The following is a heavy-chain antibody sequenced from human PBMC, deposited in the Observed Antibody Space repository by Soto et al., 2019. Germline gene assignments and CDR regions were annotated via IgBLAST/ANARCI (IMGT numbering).Heavy chain of an antibody. V-gene: IGHV4-39*02. CDR1: GGSISSSSYY. Sequence: PSETLSLTCTVSGGSISSSSYYWGWIRQPPGKGLEWIGSIYYSGSTYYNPSLKSRVTISVDTSKNQFSLKLSSVTAADTAVYYCAREGGNLNWFDPWGQGTLVTVSS. CDR3: AREGGNLNWFDP. J-gene: IGHJ5*02. CDR2: IYYSGST. D-gene: IGHD1-26*01.